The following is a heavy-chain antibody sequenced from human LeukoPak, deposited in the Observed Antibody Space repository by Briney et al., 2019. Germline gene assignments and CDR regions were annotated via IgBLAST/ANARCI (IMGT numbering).Heavy chain of an antibody. D-gene: IGHD6-13*01. CDR3: VKGGRFSSNWYQH. CDR2: VTNDGGST. CDR1: GFTFSTYA. J-gene: IGHJ1*01. Sequence: PGGSLRLSCSASGFTFSTYAMHWVRQAPGKGLEYVSTVTNDGGSTYYADSVKGRFTISRDNSKDTLYLQMSSLRPEDTAVYYCVKGGRFSSNWYQHWGRGTLVTVSS. V-gene: IGHV3-64D*06.